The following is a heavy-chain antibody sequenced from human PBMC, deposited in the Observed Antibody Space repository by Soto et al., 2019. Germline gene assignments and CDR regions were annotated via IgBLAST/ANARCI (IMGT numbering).Heavy chain of an antibody. CDR2: IYYSGST. D-gene: IGHD3-22*01. CDR1: GGSISSGGYY. Sequence: SETLSLTCTVSGGSISSGGYYWSWIRQHPGKGLEWIGYIYYSGSTYYNPSLKSRVTISVDTSKNQFSLKLSSVTAADTAVYYCARYRYYDSTGYHSILYLGQATLVTVPS. V-gene: IGHV4-31*03. CDR3: ARYRYYDSTGYHSILY. J-gene: IGHJ4*02.